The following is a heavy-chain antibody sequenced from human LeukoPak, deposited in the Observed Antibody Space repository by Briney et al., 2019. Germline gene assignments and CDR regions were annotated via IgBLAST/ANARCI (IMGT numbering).Heavy chain of an antibody. Sequence: SETLSLTCTVSGGSISSSSYYWGWIRQPPGKGLEWIGSIYYSGSTYYNPSLKSRVTISVDTSKNQFSLKLSSVTTADTAVYYCARSAIDFWSGYPDYWGQGTLVTVSS. CDR3: ARSAIDFWSGYPDY. D-gene: IGHD3-3*01. CDR1: GGSISSSSYY. V-gene: IGHV4-39*07. J-gene: IGHJ4*02. CDR2: IYYSGST.